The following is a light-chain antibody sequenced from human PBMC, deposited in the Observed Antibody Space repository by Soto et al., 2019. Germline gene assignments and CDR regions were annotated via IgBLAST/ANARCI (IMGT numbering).Light chain of an antibody. CDR2: RAS. Sequence: DIQMTQSPSTLSASVGDRVTITCRASQTISSWLACYQQKPRTAPNLLIYRASSLESGVPSSFSGSGSGTEFTLTVSSLQPDDFATYYCQQFNTYRTFGQGTKVEIK. V-gene: IGKV1-5*03. CDR1: QTISSW. J-gene: IGKJ1*01. CDR3: QQFNTYRT.